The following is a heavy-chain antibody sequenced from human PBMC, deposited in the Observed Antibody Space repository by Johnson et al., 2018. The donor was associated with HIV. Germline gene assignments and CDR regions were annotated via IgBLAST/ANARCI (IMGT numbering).Heavy chain of an antibody. Sequence: VQLVESGGGLVQPGGSLRLSCAASGFTFTNYWMSWVRQVPGKGLEWMANINQDGSEKYYVGSLEGRFTISRDNAKNSLYLQMNSLRPDDTAVYYCVRDTLAWGLIPPIGAFDIWGQGTMVTVSS. CDR3: VRDTLAWGLIPPIGAFDI. CDR1: GFTFTNYW. D-gene: IGHD2-8*01. J-gene: IGHJ3*02. V-gene: IGHV3-7*05. CDR2: INQDGSEK.